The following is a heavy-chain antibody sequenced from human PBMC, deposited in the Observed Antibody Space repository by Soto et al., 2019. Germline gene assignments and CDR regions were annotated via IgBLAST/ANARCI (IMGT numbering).Heavy chain of an antibody. CDR1: GGSISPYY. J-gene: IGHJ4*02. V-gene: IGHV4-59*04. D-gene: IGHD3-16*01. Sequence: SETLSLTCTVSGGSISPYYWTWSRQPPGKGLEWIGEIYDSGSTTYNPSLKSRVTISVDTSKNQVSLKVSSVTAADTAMYICVGGYPWVGFAYWGQGTLVTVSS. CDR3: VGGYPWVGFAY. CDR2: IYDSGST.